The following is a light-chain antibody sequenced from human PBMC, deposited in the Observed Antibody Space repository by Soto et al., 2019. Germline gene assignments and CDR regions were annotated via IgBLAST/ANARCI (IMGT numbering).Light chain of an antibody. J-gene: IGKJ5*01. V-gene: IGKV3-20*01. CDR2: GAS. CDR3: QQYVRPPWA. CDR1: HIATNSF. Sequence: EIVLTQSPGTLSLSPGYRATASCRVLHIATNSFLAWYLQKPGQAPRLLIYGASRRATGMPDRFTGSGSGTDFTLTISRLEPEDFAMYYCQQYVRPPWAFGQGTRVEIK.